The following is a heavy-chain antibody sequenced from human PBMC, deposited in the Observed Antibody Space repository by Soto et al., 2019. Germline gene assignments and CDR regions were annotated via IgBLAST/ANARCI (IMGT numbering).Heavy chain of an antibody. V-gene: IGHV4-31*03. Sequence: PLETLSLACSVSGGSINSRGIYLNWIRQHPGKGLEWIGYFYYSGTTYHNPSLKRRVMISIDTSKNQFSLKLSSVTAADTAVYYCAKDTWFAELSSSYYYCAMNVWGQGTAGTV. CDR3: AKDTWFAELSSSYYYCAMNV. D-gene: IGHD3-10*01. CDR1: GGSINSRGIY. CDR2: FYYSGTT. J-gene: IGHJ6*02.